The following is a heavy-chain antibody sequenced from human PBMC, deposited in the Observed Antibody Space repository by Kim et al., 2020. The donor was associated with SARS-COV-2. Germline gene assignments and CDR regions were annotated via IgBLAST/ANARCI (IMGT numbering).Heavy chain of an antibody. CDR3: AKDGDLVFDY. J-gene: IGHJ4*02. Sequence: GGSLRLSCAASGFTFSSYGMHWVRQAPGKGLEWVAVISYDGSNKYYADSVKGRFTISRDNSKNTLYLQMNSLRAEDTAVYYCAKDGDLVFDYWGQGTLVTVSS. CDR2: ISYDGSNK. V-gene: IGHV3-30*18. D-gene: IGHD7-27*01. CDR1: GFTFSSYG.